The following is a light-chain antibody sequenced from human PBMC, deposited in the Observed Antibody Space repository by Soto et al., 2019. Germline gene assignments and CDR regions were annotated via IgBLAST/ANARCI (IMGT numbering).Light chain of an antibody. J-gene: IGLJ1*01. V-gene: IGLV2-23*02. Sequence: QSALTQPASVSGSPGQSITISCSGTSSNIGGYNIVSWYQQHPGKAPKVIIYEVVKRPSGVSDRFSGSTSGVTASLTISGLQAEDEAEYYCCSYVGAATYVFGSGTKLTVL. CDR3: CSYVGAATYV. CDR2: EVV. CDR1: SSNIGGYNI.